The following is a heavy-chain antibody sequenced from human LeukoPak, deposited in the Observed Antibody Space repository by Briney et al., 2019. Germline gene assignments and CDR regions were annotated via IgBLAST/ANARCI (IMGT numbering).Heavy chain of an antibody. V-gene: IGHV4-59*11. Sequence: PSETLSLTCTVSGASINSHYWSWIRQPPGKGLEWIGYIYYSGGTNYNPSLKSRVTISVDTSKNQLSLKLSSVTAADTAVYYCARGLYGNVRFDYWGQGTLVTVSS. CDR2: IYYSGGT. D-gene: IGHD4-17*01. CDR1: GASINSHY. J-gene: IGHJ4*02. CDR3: ARGLYGNVRFDY.